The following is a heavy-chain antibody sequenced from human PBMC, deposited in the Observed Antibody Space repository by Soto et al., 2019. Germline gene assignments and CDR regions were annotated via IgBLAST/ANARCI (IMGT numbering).Heavy chain of an antibody. J-gene: IGHJ5*02. CDR1: GYTFTTYG. D-gene: IGHD3-22*01. CDR3: ARDQVTDLNYYYSGALGVWFDP. CDR2: ISPYNGNT. Sequence: GASVKVSCKASGYTFTTYGISWVRQAPGQGLEWMGWISPYNGNTNYAQKLQGRVTMTTDTSTSTAYMELGSLRSDDTAVYFCARDQVTDLNYYYSGALGVWFDPCGQGTLVPVSS. V-gene: IGHV1-18*01.